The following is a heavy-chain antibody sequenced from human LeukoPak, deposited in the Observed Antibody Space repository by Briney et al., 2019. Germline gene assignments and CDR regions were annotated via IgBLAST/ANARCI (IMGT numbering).Heavy chain of an antibody. CDR3: ARDGLSSSLPYFDY. CDR1: GFTFRIYA. J-gene: IGHJ4*02. CDR2: ISYDGSNK. D-gene: IGHD6-6*01. Sequence: GGSLRLSCAASGFTFRIYAMSWVRQAPGKGLEWVAVISYDGSNKYYADSVKGRFTISRDNSKNTLYLQMNSLRAEDTAVYYCARDGLSSSLPYFDYWGQGTLVTVSS. V-gene: IGHV3-30-3*01.